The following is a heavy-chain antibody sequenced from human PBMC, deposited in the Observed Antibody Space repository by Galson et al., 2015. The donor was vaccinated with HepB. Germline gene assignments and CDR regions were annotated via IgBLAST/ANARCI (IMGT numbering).Heavy chain of an antibody. CDR2: ISWNSGSI. Sequence: SLRLSCAASGFTFDDYAMHWVRQAPGKGLEWVSGISWNSGSIGYADSVKGRFTISRDNAKNSLYLQMNSLRAEDTAVYYCARAHYYGSGSYYYYGMDVWGQGTTVTVSS. D-gene: IGHD3-10*01. CDR3: ARAHYYGSGSYYYYGMDV. CDR1: GFTFDDYA. J-gene: IGHJ6*02. V-gene: IGHV3-9*01.